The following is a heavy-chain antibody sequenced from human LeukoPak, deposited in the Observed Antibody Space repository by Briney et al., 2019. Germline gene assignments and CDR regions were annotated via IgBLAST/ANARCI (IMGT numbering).Heavy chain of an antibody. V-gene: IGHV4-30-4*08. CDR1: GGSISSSSYY. CDR2: IYYSGST. D-gene: IGHD3-10*01. Sequence: SETLSLTCTVFGGSISSSSYYWGWIRQPPGKGLEWIGYIYYSGSTYYNPSLKSRVTISVDTSKNQFSLKLSSVTAADTAVYYCARDLYGSGPIYYYGMDVWGQGTTVTVSS. J-gene: IGHJ6*02. CDR3: ARDLYGSGPIYYYGMDV.